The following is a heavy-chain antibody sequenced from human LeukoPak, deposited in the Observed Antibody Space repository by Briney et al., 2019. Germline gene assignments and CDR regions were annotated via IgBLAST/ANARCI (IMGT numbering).Heavy chain of an antibody. D-gene: IGHD6-19*01. CDR3: AYSSGWYFDY. CDR2: IKQDGSEK. J-gene: IGHJ4*02. CDR1: GFTFSSYW. Sequence: GGSLRLSCVASGFTFSSYWMTWVRQAPGKGLEWVANIKQDGSEKYYVDSVKGRFTISRDNAKNSLFLQMNSLRAEDTAVYYCAYSSGWYFDYRGQGTLVTVSS. V-gene: IGHV3-7*05.